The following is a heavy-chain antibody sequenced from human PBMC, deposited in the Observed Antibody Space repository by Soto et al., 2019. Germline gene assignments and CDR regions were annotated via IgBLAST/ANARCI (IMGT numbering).Heavy chain of an antibody. D-gene: IGHD1-26*01. Sequence: EVQLLESGGGLVQPGGSLRLSCAASGFTFSSYAMSWVRQAPGKGLEWVSAISGSGGSTYYADSVKGRFTISRDNSKNTLYLQMNSLRAEDTDVYYCAKGGGGWELPAYFDYWGQGTLVTVSS. CDR3: AKGGGGWELPAYFDY. J-gene: IGHJ4*02. CDR1: GFTFSSYA. CDR2: ISGSGGST. V-gene: IGHV3-23*01.